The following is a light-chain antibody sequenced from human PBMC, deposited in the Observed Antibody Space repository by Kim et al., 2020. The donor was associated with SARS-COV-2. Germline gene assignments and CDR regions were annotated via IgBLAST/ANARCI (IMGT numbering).Light chain of an antibody. V-gene: IGLV6-57*02. CDR1: SGGIASSY. CDR2: EDN. CDR3: QSYNSSHVV. J-gene: IGLJ2*01. Sequence: GKTVTLSGTASSGGIASSYVQWSQQRPGSAPTTVIYEDNQRPSGVPDRFSGSIDSSSNSASLTISGLKTEDEADYYCQSYNSSHVVFGGGTQLTVL.